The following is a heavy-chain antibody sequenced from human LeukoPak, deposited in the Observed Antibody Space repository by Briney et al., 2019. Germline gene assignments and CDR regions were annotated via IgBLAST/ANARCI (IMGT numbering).Heavy chain of an antibody. J-gene: IGHJ3*02. CDR2: IYYSGST. Sequence: PSETLSLTCTVSGGSISSYYWSWIRQPPGKGLEWIGYIYYSGSTNYNPSLKSRVTISVDTSKNQFSLKLSSVTAADTAAYYCARIYYGSGSLINDAFDIWGQGTMVTVSS. CDR3: ARIYYGSGSLINDAFDI. CDR1: GGSISSYY. D-gene: IGHD3-10*01. V-gene: IGHV4-59*08.